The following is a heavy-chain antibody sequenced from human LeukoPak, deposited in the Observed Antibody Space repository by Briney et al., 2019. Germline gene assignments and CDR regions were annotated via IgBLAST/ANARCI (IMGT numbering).Heavy chain of an antibody. CDR3: ARVYYYDSSGYYQPFDY. Sequence: ASVKVSXKASGYTFTGYYMHWVRQAPGQGLEWMGRINPNSGGTNYAQKFQGRVTMTRDTSISTAYMELSRLRSDDTAVYYCARVYYYDSSGYYQPFDYWGQGTLVTVSS. J-gene: IGHJ4*02. V-gene: IGHV1-2*06. CDR1: GYTFTGYY. CDR2: INPNSGGT. D-gene: IGHD3-22*01.